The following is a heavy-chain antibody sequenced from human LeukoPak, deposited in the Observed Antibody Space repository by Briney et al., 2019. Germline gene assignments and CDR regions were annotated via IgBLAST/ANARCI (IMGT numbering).Heavy chain of an antibody. CDR2: IKKDGSEK. V-gene: IGHV3-7*03. CDR1: GFTFSSYW. Sequence: GGSLRLSCAASGFTFSSYWMTWVRQAPGKGPEWVASIKKDGSEKHYMDSVKGRFTISRDDAKNSLLLQMNSLRAEDTAVYYCAGARDYYYYMDVWGKGTTVTVSS. J-gene: IGHJ6*03. CDR3: AGARDYYYYMDV.